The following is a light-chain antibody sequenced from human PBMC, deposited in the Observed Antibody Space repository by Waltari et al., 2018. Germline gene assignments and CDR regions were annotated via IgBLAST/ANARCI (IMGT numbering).Light chain of an antibody. CDR1: RILCSSNHRNC. CDR3: QQYADTPLT. V-gene: IGKV4-1*01. CDR2: WAS. Sequence: DIVMTQSPDSLAVSLGERATINCKSSRILCSSNHRNCLAWYQQKPGQPPKLLAYWASHRESGVPDLCSGSGSGTELTLTISSLQAEDVAVYYCQQYADTPLTFGGGTRMESK. J-gene: IGKJ4*01.